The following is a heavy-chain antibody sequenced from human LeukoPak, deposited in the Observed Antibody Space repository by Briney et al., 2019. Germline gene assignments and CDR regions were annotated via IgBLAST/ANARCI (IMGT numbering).Heavy chain of an antibody. CDR1: GDSVSSNSAA. D-gene: IGHD5-18*01. Sequence: SQTLSLTCAISGDSVSSNSAAWNWIRHSPSRGLEWLGRTYYRSEWHNDYAVSVKSRIIISPDTSKNQFSLQSKSVTPEDTAVYYCARDLAGFGGYSYGTVGYWGQGTLVTVSS. J-gene: IGHJ4*02. CDR2: TYYRSEWHN. CDR3: ARDLAGFGGYSYGTVGY. V-gene: IGHV6-1*01.